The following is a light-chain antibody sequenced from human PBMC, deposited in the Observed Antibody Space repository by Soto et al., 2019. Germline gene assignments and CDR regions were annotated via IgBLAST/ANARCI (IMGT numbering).Light chain of an antibody. V-gene: IGKV1-39*01. CDR2: AAS. Sequence: DIQMTQSPSSLSASVGDRVTITCRASQTIDRYLNWYRHKPGKAPNLLIYAASTLQSGVPSRFSGSGSGTEFTLTISSLQPEDFATYYCQQTKSSPLTFGGGTKVEIK. J-gene: IGKJ4*01. CDR1: QTIDRY. CDR3: QQTKSSPLT.